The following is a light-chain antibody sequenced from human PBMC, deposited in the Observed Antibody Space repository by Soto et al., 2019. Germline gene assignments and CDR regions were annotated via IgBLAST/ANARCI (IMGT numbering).Light chain of an antibody. CDR3: QQYDDWPPYT. V-gene: IGKV3-15*01. J-gene: IGKJ2*01. CDR1: QSVSNS. Sequence: ETVMTQSPVTLSVSPGERVTRSCRASQSVSNSLAWYQQRPGQAPRLLIYDASTRATGIPGRFTGSGSGTEFTLTISSLQSEDFAVYFCQQYDDWPPYTFGQGTK. CDR2: DAS.